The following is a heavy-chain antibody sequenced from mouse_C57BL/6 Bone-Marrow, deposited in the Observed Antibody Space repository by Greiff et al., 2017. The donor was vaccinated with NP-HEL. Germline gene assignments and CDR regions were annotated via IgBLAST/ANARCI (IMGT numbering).Heavy chain of an antibody. J-gene: IGHJ4*01. CDR3: AREELLLRYYYAMDY. Sequence: VQLQESGPELVKPGASVKISCKASGYAFSSSWMNWVKQRPGKGLEWIGRIYPGDGDTNYNGKFKGKATLTADKSSSTAYMQLSSLTSEDSAVYFGAREELLLRYYYAMDYWGQGTSVTVSS. CDR1: GYAFSSSW. V-gene: IGHV1-82*01. CDR2: IYPGDGDT. D-gene: IGHD1-1*01.